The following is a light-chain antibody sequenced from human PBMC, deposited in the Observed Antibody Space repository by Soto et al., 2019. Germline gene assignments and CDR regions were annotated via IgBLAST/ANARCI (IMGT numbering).Light chain of an antibody. CDR3: QQSYSTHYS. V-gene: IGKV1-39*01. J-gene: IGKJ2*03. CDR2: AAS. CDR1: QSISSY. Sequence: DIQMTQSPSSLSASVGDRVTIPCRASQSISSYLNWYQQNPGKAPKLLIYAASSVQSGVPSRFTGSGSGTEFTLSISRLQPEDFATYYCQQSYSTHYSFGQGTKLEIK.